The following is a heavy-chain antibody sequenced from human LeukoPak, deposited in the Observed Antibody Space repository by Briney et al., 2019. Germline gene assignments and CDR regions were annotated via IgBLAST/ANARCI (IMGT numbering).Heavy chain of an antibody. CDR1: VFTFSSYA. CDR3: ANQRLYQLLGAPLDY. D-gene: IGHD2-2*01. CDR2: ISGSGGST. J-gene: IGHJ4*02. Sequence: GGSLRLSCAASVFTFSSYAMSGVRQAPGKGLEGVCAISGSGGSTYYADSVKGRLTISRDNSKNTLYLQMDSLRAEDTAVYYCANQRLYQLLGAPLDYWGQGTLVTVSS. V-gene: IGHV3-23*01.